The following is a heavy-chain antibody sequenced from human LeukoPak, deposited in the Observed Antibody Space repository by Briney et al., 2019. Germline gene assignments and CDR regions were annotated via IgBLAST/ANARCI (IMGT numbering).Heavy chain of an antibody. V-gene: IGHV3-66*01. J-gene: IGHJ4*02. CDR2: IYSGGTT. CDR3: ARGSLEDLSD. Sequence: GGSLRLSCAASGSTVSRDYMNWVRQAPGKGLEWVSVIYSGGTTTYADSVKGRFAISGDESGNRVFLQMNSLKDEDTGIYYCARGSLEDLSDWGQGTLVTVSS. D-gene: IGHD1-1*01. CDR1: GSTVSRDY.